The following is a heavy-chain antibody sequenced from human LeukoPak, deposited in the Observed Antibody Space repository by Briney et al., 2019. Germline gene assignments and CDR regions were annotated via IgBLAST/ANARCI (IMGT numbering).Heavy chain of an antibody. V-gene: IGHV4-34*01. Sequence: PSETPSLTCAVYGGSFSGYYWSWIRQPPGKGLEWIGEINHSGSTNYNPSLKSRVTISVDTSKNQFSLKLSSVTAADTAVYYCARGQLAVAGPLYYFDYWGQGTLVTVSS. D-gene: IGHD6-19*01. CDR3: ARGQLAVAGPLYYFDY. CDR1: GGSFSGYY. CDR2: INHSGST. J-gene: IGHJ4*02.